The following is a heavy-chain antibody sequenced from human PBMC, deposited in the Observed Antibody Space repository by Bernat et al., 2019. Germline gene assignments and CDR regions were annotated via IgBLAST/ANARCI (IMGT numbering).Heavy chain of an antibody. CDR2: IKQDVSEI. CDR3: ARYGGSYFDC. Sequence: DVQLVESGGGLVQPGGSLRLSCAASAFTFSKYWMSWVRQAPGKGLELVANIKQDVSEIYYVDSVKGRFTISRDNAKNSLYLQMNSLTAEDTAVYYCARYGGSYFDCWGQGTLVTVSS. CDR1: AFTFSKYW. V-gene: IGHV3-7*03. J-gene: IGHJ4*02. D-gene: IGHD5-12*01.